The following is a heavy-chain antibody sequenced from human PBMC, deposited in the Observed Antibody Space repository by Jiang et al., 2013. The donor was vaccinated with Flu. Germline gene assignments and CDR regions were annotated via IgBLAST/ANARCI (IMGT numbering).Heavy chain of an antibody. V-gene: IGHV4-34*01. Sequence: LLKPSETLSLTCAVYGGSFSGYYWSWIRQPPGKGLEWIGEINHSGSTNYNPSLKSRVTISVDTSKNQFSLKLSSVTAADTAVYYCARGHYYDSSGYSFDYWGQGTLVIVSS. D-gene: IGHD3-22*01. J-gene: IGHJ4*02. CDR3: ARGHYYDSSGYSFDY. CDR2: INHSGST. CDR1: GGSFSGYY.